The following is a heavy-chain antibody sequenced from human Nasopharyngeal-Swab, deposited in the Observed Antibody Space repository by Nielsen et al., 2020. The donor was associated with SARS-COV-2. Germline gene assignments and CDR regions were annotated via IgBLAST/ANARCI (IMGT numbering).Heavy chain of an antibody. CDR2: INPNSGGT. J-gene: IGHJ6*02. Sequence: ASVKVSCKASGYTFTGYYMHWVRQAPGQGLEWMGRINPNSGGTNYAQKFQGRVTMTRDTSISTAYMELSRLRSDDTAVYYCARVQSVVVAGTDYYYYGMDVWGQGTTVTASS. CDR3: ARVQSVVVAGTDYYYYGMDV. CDR1: GYTFTGYY. D-gene: IGHD2-15*01. V-gene: IGHV1-2*06.